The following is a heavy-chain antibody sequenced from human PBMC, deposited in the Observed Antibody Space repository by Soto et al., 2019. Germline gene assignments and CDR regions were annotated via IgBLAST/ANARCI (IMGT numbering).Heavy chain of an antibody. CDR2: IYWNDDK. J-gene: IGHJ6*02. V-gene: IGHV2-5*01. Sequence: QITLKESGPTLVNPTQTLTLTCTLSGFSLSTSGVGVGWIRQPPGKALEWLALIYWNDDKRYSPSLKSRLTITKDTSRNQVVLIVTNMDPVDTATYYCAHRRDYSYGMDVWGQGTTVTVSS. CDR3: AHRRDYSYGMDV. CDR1: GFSLSTSGVG.